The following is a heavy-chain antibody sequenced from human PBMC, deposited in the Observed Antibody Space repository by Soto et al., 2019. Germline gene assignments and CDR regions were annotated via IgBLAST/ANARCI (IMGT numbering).Heavy chain of an antibody. CDR3: ASYKWNHGSNPYDY. CDR1: GFTFSRYA. V-gene: IGHV3-23*01. D-gene: IGHD1-20*01. CDR2: ISGSGGST. J-gene: IGHJ4*02. Sequence: SLRLSFAASGFTFSRYAMSWVRQAPGKGLEWVSAISGSGGSTYYADSVKGRFTISRDNSKNTLYLQMNSLRAEDTAVYYCASYKWNHGSNPYDYWGQGTLVTVSS.